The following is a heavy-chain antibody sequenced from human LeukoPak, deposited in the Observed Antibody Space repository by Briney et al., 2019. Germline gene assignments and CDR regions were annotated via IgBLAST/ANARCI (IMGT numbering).Heavy chain of an antibody. J-gene: IGHJ4*02. CDR3: ARVYDSSAHYPLDY. Sequence: GGSLRLSCAASGFTFSDYYMSWIRQAPGKGLEWVSYISSSGSTIYYADSVKGRFTISRDNAKNSLYLQMNSLRAEDTAMYYCARVYDSSAHYPLDYWGQGTLVTVSS. V-gene: IGHV3-11*01. D-gene: IGHD3-22*01. CDR1: GFTFSDYY. CDR2: ISSSGSTI.